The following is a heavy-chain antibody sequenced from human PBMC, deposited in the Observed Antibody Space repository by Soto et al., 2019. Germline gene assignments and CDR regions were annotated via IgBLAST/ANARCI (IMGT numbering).Heavy chain of an antibody. V-gene: IGHV3-21*01. CDR3: ARGAFCGSTNCFGSDGFDS. CDR1: GFTFSRYS. J-gene: IGHJ3*02. D-gene: IGHD2-2*01. Sequence: GGSLRLSCAASGFTFSRYSTNWVRQAPGKGLEWVSSISDSGTYIYYAHSVKGRFTISRDNAKNSLYLQMNSLRAEDTAVYYCARGAFCGSTNCFGSDGFDSWGQGTMVTVSS. CDR2: ISDSGTYI.